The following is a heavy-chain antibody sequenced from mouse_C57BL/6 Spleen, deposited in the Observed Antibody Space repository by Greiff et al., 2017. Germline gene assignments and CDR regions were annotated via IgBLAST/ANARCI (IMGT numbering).Heavy chain of an antibody. CDR2: FHPYNDGT. CDR3: ARNDGSYFDY. Sequence: VKVVESGAELVKPGASVKMSCTASGYTFTTYPLEWMQQTHGKSLEWIGNFHPYNDGTKYNDQFKGQATLTVEKSSSTVYLELSRVTSDDSAVFYCARNDGSYFDYWGQGTTLTGSA. V-gene: IGHV1-47*01. D-gene: IGHD1-1*01. CDR1: GYTFTTYP. J-gene: IGHJ2*01.